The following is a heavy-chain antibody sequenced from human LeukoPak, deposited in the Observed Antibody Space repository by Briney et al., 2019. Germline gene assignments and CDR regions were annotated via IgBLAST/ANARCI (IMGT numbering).Heavy chain of an antibody. CDR2: IVVGSGNT. CDR3: AAADYYDSSGYYRYAFHI. D-gene: IGHD3-22*01. CDR1: GFTFTRSA. J-gene: IGHJ3*02. Sequence: GTSVKVSCKASGFTFTRSAMQWVRQARGQRLEWIGCIVVGSGNTNYAQKFQERVTITRDMSTSTAYMELSSLRSEDTAVYFCAAADYYDSSGYYRYAFHIWGEGTMVTVSS. V-gene: IGHV1-58*02.